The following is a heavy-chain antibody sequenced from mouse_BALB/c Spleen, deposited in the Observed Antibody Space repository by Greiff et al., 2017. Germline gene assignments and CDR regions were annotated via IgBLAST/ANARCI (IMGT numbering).Heavy chain of an antibody. D-gene: IGHD2-3*01. Sequence: EVKLVESGGGLVKPGGSLKLSCAASGFTFSSYTMSWVRQTPEKRLEWVATISSGGSYTYYPDSVKGRFTISRDNAKNTLYLQMSSLKSEDTAMYYCTREQDGYYDYWGQGTTLTVSS. V-gene: IGHV5-6-4*01. CDR1: GFTFSSYT. CDR2: ISSGGSYT. CDR3: TREQDGYYDY. J-gene: IGHJ2*01.